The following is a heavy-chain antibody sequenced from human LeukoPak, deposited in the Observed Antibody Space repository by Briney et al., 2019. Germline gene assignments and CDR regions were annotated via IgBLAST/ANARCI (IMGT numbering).Heavy chain of an antibody. CDR2: ISSNGGST. J-gene: IGHJ1*01. V-gene: IGHV3-64D*09. CDR1: GFTFSIYV. CDR3: GKDNRCYYDSSGYSW. Sequence: PGGSLRLSCSASGFTFSIYVMHWVRQAPGKGLEDVSGISSNGGSTYYADSVKGRFTISRDNSKNTLFLQMSSLRAEDTAVYYFGKDNRCYYDSSGYSWWGQGTLVTVSS. D-gene: IGHD3-22*01.